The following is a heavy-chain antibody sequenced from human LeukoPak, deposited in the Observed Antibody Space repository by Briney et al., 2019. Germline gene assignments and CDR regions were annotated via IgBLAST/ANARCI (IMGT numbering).Heavy chain of an antibody. D-gene: IGHD3-10*01. CDR3: ARNGYGSGSSW. V-gene: IGHV4-61*02. J-gene: IGHJ4*02. Sequence: SETLSLTCTVSGASISTGSSYWRWIRQPAGEGLEWIGRIHNSGSTNYNPSLNSRVTISVDTSKNQVSLKLTSVTAAGTAVYYCARNGYGSGSSWWGQGTLVTVSS. CDR1: GASISTGSSY. CDR2: IHNSGST.